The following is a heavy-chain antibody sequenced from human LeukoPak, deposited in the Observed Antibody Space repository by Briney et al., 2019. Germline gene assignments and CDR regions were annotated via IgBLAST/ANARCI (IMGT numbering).Heavy chain of an antibody. J-gene: IGHJ4*02. CDR3: ARGHCSGGSCYFDY. Sequence: SVKVSCSFSGSTITSYGIHWVQQSPGQGLEWMGRIIPIFGTANYAQKFQGRVTITTDESTSTAYMELSSLRSEDTAVYYCARGHCSGGSCYFDYWGQGTLVTVSS. D-gene: IGHD2-15*01. CDR2: IIPIFGTA. CDR1: GSTITSYG. V-gene: IGHV1-69*05.